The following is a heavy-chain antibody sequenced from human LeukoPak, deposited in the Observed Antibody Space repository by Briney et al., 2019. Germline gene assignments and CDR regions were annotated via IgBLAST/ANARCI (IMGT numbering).Heavy chain of an antibody. Sequence: SVKVSCKASGGTFSSYAISWVRQAPGQGLEWMGRIIPIFGTANYAQKFQGRVTITTDESTSTAYMELSSLRSEDTAVYYCARTRNCSGGSCCSINFDYWAREPWSSSPQ. CDR2: IIPIFGTA. CDR3: ARTRNCSGGSCCSINFDY. D-gene: IGHD2-15*01. CDR1: GGTFSSYA. V-gene: IGHV1-69*05. J-gene: IGHJ4*02.